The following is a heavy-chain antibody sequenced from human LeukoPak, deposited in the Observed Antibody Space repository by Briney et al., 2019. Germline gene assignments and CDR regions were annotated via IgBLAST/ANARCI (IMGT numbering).Heavy chain of an antibody. CDR1: GGTFSSYA. Sequence: ASVKVSCKASGGTFSSYAISWVRQAPGQGLEWMGGIIPILGIANYAQKFQGRVTITADKSTSTAYMELSSLRSEDTAVYYCARRGAPPTAVVPAATELDYWGQGTLVTVSS. D-gene: IGHD2-2*01. CDR3: ARRGAPPTAVVPAATELDY. J-gene: IGHJ4*02. V-gene: IGHV1-69*10. CDR2: IIPILGIA.